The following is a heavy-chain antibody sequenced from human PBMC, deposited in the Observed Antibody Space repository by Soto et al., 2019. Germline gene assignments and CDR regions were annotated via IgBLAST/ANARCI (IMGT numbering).Heavy chain of an antibody. CDR1: GFTFSSDG. V-gene: IGHV3-30*18. J-gene: IGHJ4*02. D-gene: IGHD6-13*01. CDR3: AKENGYSSSWFEFDY. CDR2: ISYDGVNK. Sequence: PGGSLRLSCEASGFTFSSDGMHWVRQAPGKGLEWLAVISYDGVNKYYADSVKGRFTISRDNSKNTLYLQMNSLRAEDTAVYYCAKENGYSSSWFEFDYWGQGTLVTVSS.